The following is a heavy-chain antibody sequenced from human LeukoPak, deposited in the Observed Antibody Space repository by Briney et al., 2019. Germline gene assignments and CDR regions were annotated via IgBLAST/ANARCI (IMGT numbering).Heavy chain of an antibody. CDR2: INPNSGNT. J-gene: IGHJ4*02. D-gene: IGHD2-21*02. Sequence: ASVKVSCKASGYTFTGYYMHGVGQAPAQGREGMGWINPNSGNTGYAQKFQGRVTMTRNTSISTAYMELSSLRSEDTAVYYCARGWGIYCGGDCYLSDYWGQGTLVTVSS. V-gene: IGHV1-8*02. CDR3: ARGWGIYCGGDCYLSDY. CDR1: GYTFTGYY.